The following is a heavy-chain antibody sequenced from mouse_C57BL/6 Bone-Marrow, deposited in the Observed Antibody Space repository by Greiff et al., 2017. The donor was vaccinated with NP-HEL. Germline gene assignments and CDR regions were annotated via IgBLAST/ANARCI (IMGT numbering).Heavy chain of an antibody. CDR2: IYPGDGDT. V-gene: IGHV1-80*01. CDR1: GYEFSNYW. CDR3: ARGAY. J-gene: IGHJ3*01. Sequence: VQVVESGAELVKPGASVKISCKASGYEFSNYWMNWVKQRPGKGLEWIGQIYPGDGDTNNNGKFKDKATLTADKSSSTAYMQLSRLTSEDSAVYFCARGAYWGQGTLVTVSA.